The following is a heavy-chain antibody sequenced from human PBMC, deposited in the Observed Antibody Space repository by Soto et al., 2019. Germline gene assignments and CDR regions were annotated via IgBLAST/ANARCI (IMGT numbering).Heavy chain of an antibody. CDR1: GFTFSSYA. V-gene: IGHV3-23*01. D-gene: IGHD2-2*02. CDR3: TRYCPTASCYIRYGMDV. J-gene: IGHJ6*02. Sequence: EVQLLESGGGLVQPGGSLRLSCAASGFTFSSYAMTWVRQAPGKGLEWVSTISGSGGTTYYADSVRGRFTISRDNSMNTLYLQMNTLRAEDTALYSCTRYCPTASCYIRYGMDVWGQGTTVTVSS. CDR2: ISGSGGTT.